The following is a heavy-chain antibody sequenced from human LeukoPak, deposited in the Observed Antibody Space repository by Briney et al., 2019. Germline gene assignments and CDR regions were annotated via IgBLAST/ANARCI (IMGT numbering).Heavy chain of an antibody. D-gene: IGHD3-10*01. CDR1: GGTFSSHA. CDR2: IIPIFGTA. V-gene: IGHV1-69*05. J-gene: IGHJ4*02. CDR3: ARGDPFLWFGESVNDY. Sequence: SVKVSCKASGGTFSSHAISWVRQAPGQGLEWMGGIIPIFGTANYAQKFQGRVTITTDESTSTAYMELSSLRSEDTAVYYCARGDPFLWFGESVNDYWGQGTLVTVSS.